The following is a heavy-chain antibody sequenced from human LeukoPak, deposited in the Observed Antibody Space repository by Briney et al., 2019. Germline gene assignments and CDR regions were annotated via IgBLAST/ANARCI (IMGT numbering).Heavy chain of an antibody. CDR3: ARRGRVTKYFDS. J-gene: IGHJ4*02. V-gene: IGHV5-51*07. CDR1: GYSLTSYR. CDR2: IYPGDSDT. D-gene: IGHD2-21*02. Sequence: GESLRISSKGSGYSLTSYRIAWVHQMPGRGLEWMGFIYPGDSDTRYSTSFQGQVTISADKSISTAYLQWSSLKASDSAIYYCARRGRVTKYFDSWGQGRVVAVSS.